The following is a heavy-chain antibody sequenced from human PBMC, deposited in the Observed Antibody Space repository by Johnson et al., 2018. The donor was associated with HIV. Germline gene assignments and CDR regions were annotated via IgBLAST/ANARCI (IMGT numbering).Heavy chain of an antibody. Sequence: VQLVESGGGLVQPGGSLRLSCVASGFTFSGYWMSWVRQAPGKGLEWVANIKQDGSEKYYVDYVKGRFTISRDNAKNSLFLRMNSLRAEDTAVYYCARDRWLRYFDWLSDHDAFDIWGQGTMVTVSS. CDR1: GFTFSGYW. D-gene: IGHD3-9*01. J-gene: IGHJ3*02. CDR3: ARDRWLRYFDWLSDHDAFDI. CDR2: IKQDGSEK. V-gene: IGHV3-7*01.